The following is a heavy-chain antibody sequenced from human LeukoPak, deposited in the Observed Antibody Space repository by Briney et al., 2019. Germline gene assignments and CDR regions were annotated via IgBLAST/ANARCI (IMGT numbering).Heavy chain of an antibody. D-gene: IGHD5-24*01. Sequence: PGGSLRLSCAASGFSLSDYWMDWVRQAPGKGLEWVSSLSISTGSTYYADSVKGRFTISRDNSENILYLQMDSLGAEDTAVYYCAKGREVATITDFDYWGQGTLVTVSS. CDR1: GFSLSDYW. V-gene: IGHV3-23*01. CDR3: AKGREVATITDFDY. J-gene: IGHJ4*02. CDR2: LSISTGST.